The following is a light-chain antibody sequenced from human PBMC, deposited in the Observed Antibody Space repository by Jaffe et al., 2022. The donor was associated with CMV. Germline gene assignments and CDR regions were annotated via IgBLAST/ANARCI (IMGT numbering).Light chain of an antibody. CDR2: DVS. CDR3: SSYTSSSLYV. CDR1: STDIGGYDY. V-gene: IGLV2-14*03. J-gene: IGLJ1*01. Sequence: QSALTQPASVSGSPGQSITISCTGTSTDIGGYDYVSWYQQHPGKAPKVMIYDVSNRPSGVSNRFSGSKFANTASLTISGLQAEDEADYYCSSYTSSSLYVFGTGTKVTVL.